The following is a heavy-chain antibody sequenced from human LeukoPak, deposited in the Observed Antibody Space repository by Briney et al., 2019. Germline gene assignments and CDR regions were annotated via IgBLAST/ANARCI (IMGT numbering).Heavy chain of an antibody. CDR3: ARGRRDCSSTSCYSYYYYCYMDV. J-gene: IGHJ6*03. D-gene: IGHD2-2*01. V-gene: IGHV4-30-4*08. CDR2: IYYSGST. Sequence: SETLSLTCTVSGGSISSGDYYWSWIRQPPGKGLEWIGYIYYSGSTYYNPSLKSRVTISVDTSKNQFSLKLSSVTAADTAVYYCARGRRDCSSTSCYSYYYYCYMDVWGKGTTVTVSS. CDR1: GGSISSGDYY.